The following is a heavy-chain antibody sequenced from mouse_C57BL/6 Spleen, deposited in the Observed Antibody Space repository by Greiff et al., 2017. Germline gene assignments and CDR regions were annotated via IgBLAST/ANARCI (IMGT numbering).Heavy chain of an antibody. CDR1: GYTFTDYY. J-gene: IGHJ3*01. CDR3: ARSRGIYYGAWFAY. Sequence: EVQLQQSGPELVKPGASVKISCKASGYTFTDYYMNWVKQSHGKSLEWIGDINPNNGGTSYNQKFKGKATLTVDKSSSTAYMELRSLTSEDSAVXYCARSRGIYYGAWFAYWGQGTLVTVSA. CDR2: INPNNGGT. V-gene: IGHV1-26*01. D-gene: IGHD2-13*01.